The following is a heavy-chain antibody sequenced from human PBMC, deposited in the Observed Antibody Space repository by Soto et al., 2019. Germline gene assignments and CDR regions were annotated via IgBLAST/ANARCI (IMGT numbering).Heavy chain of an antibody. J-gene: IGHJ4*02. V-gene: IGHV3-11*01. CDR3: AQKDF. CDR2: ISSSGGNI. CDR1: GFSFGDYY. Sequence: QVQLVESGGGLVKPGGSLRLSCAASGFSFGDYYMNWFRQAPGKGLEWVSYISSSGGNIFYADSVKGRSTISRDNTKNSLFLQLDSLRAEDTAVYYCAQKDFWGQGTLVTVSS.